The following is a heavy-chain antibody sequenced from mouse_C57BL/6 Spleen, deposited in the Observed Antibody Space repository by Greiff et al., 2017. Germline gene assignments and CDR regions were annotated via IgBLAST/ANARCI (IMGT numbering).Heavy chain of an antibody. J-gene: IGHJ3*01. D-gene: IGHD2-4*01. V-gene: IGHV1-69*01. CDR1: GYSFTSYW. CDR3: ARAEDYDEGAAD. Sequence: VQLQQPGAELVMPGASVKLSCKASGYSFTSYWMHWVQQRPGQGLEWIGVIDPSDSYTNYNPKFKGKSTLTVDKTSGTAYMQRSSLTSEDSAVYYRARAEDYDEGAADWGQGTLVTVSA. CDR2: IDPSDSYT.